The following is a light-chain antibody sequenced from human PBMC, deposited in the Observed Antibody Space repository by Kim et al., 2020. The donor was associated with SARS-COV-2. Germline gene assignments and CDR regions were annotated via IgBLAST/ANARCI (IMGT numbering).Light chain of an antibody. J-gene: IGLJ3*02. CDR1: RNNVGNQG. Sequence: QTPTPTCPGNRNNVGNQGAAWLQQHQGHPPKLLSYRNNNLPSGISERFSASRSGSTASLTITGLQPEDEADYYCSAWDSNLRAWLFGGGTQLTVL. V-gene: IGLV10-54*01. CDR2: RNN. CDR3: SAWDSNLRAWL.